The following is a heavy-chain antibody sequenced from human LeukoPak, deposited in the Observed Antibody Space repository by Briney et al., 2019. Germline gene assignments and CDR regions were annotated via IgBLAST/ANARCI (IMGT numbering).Heavy chain of an antibody. Sequence: YPGGSLRLSCAASGFTFSNYAMSWVRRAPGRGLEWLSAISSSGGSTYYADSVKDRFTISRDNSKNTLHLQMNSLRTEDTAVYHCARQLGYCSDGSCYFDYWGQGTLVTVSS. CDR3: ARQLGYCSDGSCYFDY. D-gene: IGHD2-15*01. CDR1: GFTFSNYA. V-gene: IGHV3-23*01. J-gene: IGHJ4*02. CDR2: ISSSGGST.